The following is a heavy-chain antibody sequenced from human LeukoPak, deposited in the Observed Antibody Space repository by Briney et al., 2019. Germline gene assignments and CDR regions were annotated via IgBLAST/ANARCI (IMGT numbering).Heavy chain of an antibody. Sequence: ASVKVSCKTSGYTFTGYYIHWVRQAPGQGLEWMGWINPNSGGTNYAQKFQGRVAMTRDTSISTAYMELSRLRSDDTAVYYCARPVTSGDWGQGTLVTVSS. J-gene: IGHJ4*02. CDR2: INPNSGGT. D-gene: IGHD4-17*01. CDR3: ARPVTSGD. V-gene: IGHV1-2*02. CDR1: GYTFTGYY.